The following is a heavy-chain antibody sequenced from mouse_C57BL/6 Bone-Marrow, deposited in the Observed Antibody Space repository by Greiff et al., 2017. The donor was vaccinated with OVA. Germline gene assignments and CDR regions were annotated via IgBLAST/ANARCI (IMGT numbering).Heavy chain of an antibody. V-gene: IGHV1-26*01. CDR1: GYTFTDYY. D-gene: IGHD1-1*01. J-gene: IGHJ2*01. CDR3: ARAITTVVATADY. CDR2: INPNNGGT. Sequence: VQLQQSGPELVKPGASVKISCKASGYTFTDYYMNWVKQSHGKSLEWIGDINPNNGGTSYNQKFKGKATLTVDKSSSTAYMELRSLTSEDSAVYYCARAITTVVATADYWGKGTTLTVSS.